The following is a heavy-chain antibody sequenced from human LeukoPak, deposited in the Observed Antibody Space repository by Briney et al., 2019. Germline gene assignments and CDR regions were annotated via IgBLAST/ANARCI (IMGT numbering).Heavy chain of an antibody. Sequence: GGSLRLSCAVSGFIVNSNYMTWVRQAPGKGLEWVSVIYSGGRTYYADSVKGRFTTSRDNSKNTLYLQMNSLRAEDTAVYYCARAPDGYEAFDIWGQGTMVTVSS. CDR3: ARAPDGYEAFDI. V-gene: IGHV3-66*01. J-gene: IGHJ3*02. CDR2: IYSGGRT. CDR1: GFIVNSNY. D-gene: IGHD3-22*01.